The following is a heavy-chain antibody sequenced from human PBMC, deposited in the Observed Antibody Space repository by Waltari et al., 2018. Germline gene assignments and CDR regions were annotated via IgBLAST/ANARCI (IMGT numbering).Heavy chain of an antibody. CDR2: ISYDGSNK. D-gene: IGHD2-2*02. CDR1: GFTFSSSA. CDR3: ARAYPGGAFDI. V-gene: IGHV3-30*01. J-gene: IGHJ3*02. Sequence: QVQLVESGGGVVQPGRSLRLSCAASGFTFSSSAIPWARQAPGKGLEWVAVISYDGSNKYYADSVKGRFTISRDNSKNTLYLQMNSLRAEDTAVYYCARAYPGGAFDIWGQGTMVTVSS.